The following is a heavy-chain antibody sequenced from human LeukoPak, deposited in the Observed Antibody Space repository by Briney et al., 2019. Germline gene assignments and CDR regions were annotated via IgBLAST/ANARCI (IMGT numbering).Heavy chain of an antibody. Sequence: GSLRLSCAASGFTFSSYAMSWVRQAPGKGLEWIGEIKHSGSTNYNPSLKSRVTISVDTSKNQFSLKLSSVTAADTAVYYCVADCGGDCLGWGQGTLVTVSS. CDR3: VADCGGDCLG. D-gene: IGHD2-21*02. J-gene: IGHJ4*02. CDR2: IKHSGST. CDR1: GFTFSSYA. V-gene: IGHV4-34*08.